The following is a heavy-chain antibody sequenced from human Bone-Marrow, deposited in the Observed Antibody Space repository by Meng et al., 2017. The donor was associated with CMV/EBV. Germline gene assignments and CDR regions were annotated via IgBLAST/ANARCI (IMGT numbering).Heavy chain of an antibody. V-gene: IGHV1-2*02. Sequence: ASVKVSCKASGYTFTGYYMHWVRQAPGQGLEWMGWINPNSGGTNYAQKFQGRVTMTRDTSISTDYMELSRLRSDDTAVYYCARGLYSSSSEMEYWGQGTRVTVSS. D-gene: IGHD6-6*01. CDR2: INPNSGGT. CDR3: ARGLYSSSSEMEY. J-gene: IGHJ4*01. CDR1: GYTFTGYY.